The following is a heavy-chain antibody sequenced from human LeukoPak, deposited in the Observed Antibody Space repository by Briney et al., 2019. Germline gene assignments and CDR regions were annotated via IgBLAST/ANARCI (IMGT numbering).Heavy chain of an antibody. J-gene: IGHJ6*03. CDR2: IYHTGHT. Sequence: SETLSLTCAVSGGSISSGDYSWNWIRQPPGKGLEWIGYIYHTGHTFYNPSLKSRVTMSVDRSNNQFSLRLTSVTAADTAVYYCARSTGFYTTYYMDVWGKGTTVTVSS. D-gene: IGHD3-22*01. V-gene: IGHV4-30-2*01. CDR3: ARSTGFYTTYYMDV. CDR1: GGSISSGDYS.